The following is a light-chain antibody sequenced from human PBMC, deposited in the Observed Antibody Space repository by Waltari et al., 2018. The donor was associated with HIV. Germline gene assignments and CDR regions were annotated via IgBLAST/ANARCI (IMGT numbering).Light chain of an antibody. CDR1: TSNIGSHA. V-gene: IGLV1-44*01. J-gene: IGLJ2*01. Sequence: QSVLRQAPSASGTPGQSVAISCSGRTSNIGSHAVNWYQHLPGTAPKLLSHTNEQRPSGVPDPFSGSKSGTSACLAISGLQSADESDYYCATWDDSLKGPVFGGGTKLTGL. CDR2: TNE. CDR3: ATWDDSLKGPV.